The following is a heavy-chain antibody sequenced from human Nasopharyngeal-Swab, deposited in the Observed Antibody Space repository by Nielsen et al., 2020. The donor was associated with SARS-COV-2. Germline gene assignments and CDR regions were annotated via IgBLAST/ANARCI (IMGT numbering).Heavy chain of an antibody. CDR3: ARGGYYDTTGYSPYYFGLDV. CDR2: TFYSGST. V-gene: IGHV4-30-4*01. J-gene: IGHJ6*02. D-gene: IGHD3-22*01. Sequence: SETLSLTCTVSGASISTGDYYWSWIRQPPGKGLEWIGNTFYSGSTYYNPSLKSRVTKSLDTSKNQFSLKLSSVTAADTAVYYCARGGYYDTTGYSPYYFGLDVWGQGTTVTVSS. CDR1: GASISTGDYY.